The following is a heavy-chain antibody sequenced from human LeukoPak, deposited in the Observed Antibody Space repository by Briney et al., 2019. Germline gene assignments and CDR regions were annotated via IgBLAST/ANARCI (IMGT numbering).Heavy chain of an antibody. CDR1: GYTFTSYY. D-gene: IGHD6-6*01. J-gene: IGHJ4*02. Sequence: ASVKVSCKASGYTFTSYYMHWVRQAPGQGLEWMGIINPSGGSTIYGQKFQGRVTLTRDTSTSTVYMELSSLRSEDTAVYYCARVYSSSSPFDYWGQGTLVTVSS. V-gene: IGHV1-46*01. CDR2: INPSGGST. CDR3: ARVYSSSSPFDY.